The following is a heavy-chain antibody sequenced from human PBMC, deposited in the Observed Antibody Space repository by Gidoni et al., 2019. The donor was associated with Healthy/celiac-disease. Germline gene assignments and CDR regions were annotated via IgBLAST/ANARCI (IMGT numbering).Heavy chain of an antibody. D-gene: IGHD5-12*01. CDR2: IGTAGDT. V-gene: IGHV3-13*01. J-gene: IGHJ4*02. Sequence: EVQLVESGGVLVQPGGSLRLSCAASGFTFSSDDMHWVRKATGQGLEWVSAIGTAGDTYYPGSVKGRFTISRENAKNSLYLQMNSLRAEDTAVYYCARGLLGATDNLYWGQGTLVTVSS. CDR3: ARGLLGATDNLY. CDR1: GFTFSSDD.